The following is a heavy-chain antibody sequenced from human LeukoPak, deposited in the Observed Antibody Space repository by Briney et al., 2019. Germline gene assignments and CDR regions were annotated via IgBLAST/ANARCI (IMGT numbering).Heavy chain of an antibody. CDR2: ISGSGGST. CDR3: AEGGVLLWFGVLRTGAFDI. CDR1: GFIFRNYA. Sequence: GGSLRLSCGASGFIFRNYAMSWVRQAPGEGLEWVSGISGSGGSTYYADSVKGRFTISRDNSKNTLYLQMNSLRAEDTAVYYCAEGGVLLWFGVLRTGAFDIWGQGTMVTVSS. V-gene: IGHV3-23*01. D-gene: IGHD3-10*01. J-gene: IGHJ3*02.